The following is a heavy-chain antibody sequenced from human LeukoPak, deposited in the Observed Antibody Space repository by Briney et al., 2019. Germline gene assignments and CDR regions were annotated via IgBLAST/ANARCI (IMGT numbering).Heavy chain of an antibody. J-gene: IGHJ4*02. CDR1: GRSFSGYY. CDR2: INHSGST. V-gene: IGHV4-34*01. Sequence: KPSETLSLTCAVYGRSFSGYYWSWIRQPPGKGLEWIGEINHSGSTNYNPSLKSRVTISVDTSKNQFSLKLSSVTAADTAVYYCARSRRETYCSSTSCAKYYFDYWGQGTLVTVSS. D-gene: IGHD2-2*01. CDR3: ARSRRETYCSSTSCAKYYFDY.